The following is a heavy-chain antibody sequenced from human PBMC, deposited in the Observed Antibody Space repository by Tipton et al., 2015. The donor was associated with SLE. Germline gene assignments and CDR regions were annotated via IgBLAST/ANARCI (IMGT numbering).Heavy chain of an antibody. CDR2: INHSGST. CDR3: ARGPTGDWADY. CDR1: GGSFSGYY. D-gene: IGHD7-27*01. J-gene: IGHJ4*02. Sequence: TLSLTCAVYGGSFSGYYWSWIRQPPGKGLEWIGEINHSGSTNYNPSLKSRVTISVDTSKNQFSLKLSSVTAADTAVYSCARGPTGDWADYWGQGTLVTVSS. V-gene: IGHV4-34*01.